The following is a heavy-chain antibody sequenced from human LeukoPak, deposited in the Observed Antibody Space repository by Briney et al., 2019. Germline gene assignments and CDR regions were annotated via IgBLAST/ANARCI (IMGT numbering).Heavy chain of an antibody. D-gene: IGHD3-16*02. CDR1: GGSISSYY. J-gene: IGHJ4*02. Sequence: SETLSLTCTVSGGSISSYYWSWIRQPAGKGLEWIGRIYTSGSTNHNPSLKSRATMSVDTSKNQFSLKLSSVTAADTAVYYCARGPYDYVWGSYRYYFDYWGQGTLVTVSS. CDR3: ARGPYDYVWGSYRYYFDY. V-gene: IGHV4-4*07. CDR2: IYTSGST.